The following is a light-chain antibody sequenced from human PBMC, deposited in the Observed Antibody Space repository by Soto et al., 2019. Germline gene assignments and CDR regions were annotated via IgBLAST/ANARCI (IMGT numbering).Light chain of an antibody. J-gene: IGLJ1*01. Sequence: QSVLTQPPSASGSPGQSVTISCTGTSSDVGGYKYVSWYQQYPGKAPKLMIYAVNKRPSGVPDRFSGSKSGNTASLTVSGLQAEDEADYYCSSYAGGNNYVFGTGTKVTVL. V-gene: IGLV2-8*01. CDR2: AVN. CDR1: SSDVGGYKY. CDR3: SSYAGGNNYV.